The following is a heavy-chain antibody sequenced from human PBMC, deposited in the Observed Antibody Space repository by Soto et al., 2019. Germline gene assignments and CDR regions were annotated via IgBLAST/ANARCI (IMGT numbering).Heavy chain of an antibody. CDR3: ARHGYYDSGAYDGFDY. Sequence: EALSVACSDSGVSMTTNNYYWGWIRQPPGEGLEWIGSIYYSGNTYYNPSLKSRVTISVDTSKNQFSLRLSSVTSADTAVYYCARHGYYDSGAYDGFDYWGQGELVTVS. D-gene: IGHD3-22*01. CDR1: GVSMTTNNYY. CDR2: IYYSGNT. V-gene: IGHV4-39*01. J-gene: IGHJ4*02.